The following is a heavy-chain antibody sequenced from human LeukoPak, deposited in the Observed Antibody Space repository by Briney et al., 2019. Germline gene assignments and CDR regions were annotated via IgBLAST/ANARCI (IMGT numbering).Heavy chain of an antibody. J-gene: IGHJ6*03. CDR3: AREKYYDFWSGSPPMAMDV. V-gene: IGHV1-46*01. Sequence: ASVKVSCKASGYTFTSYAMNWVRQAPGQGLEWMGIINPSGGSTSYARKFQGRVTMTRDMSTSTVYMELSSLRSEDTAVYYCAREKYYDFWSGSPPMAMDVWGKGTTVTVSS. D-gene: IGHD3-3*01. CDR1: GYTFTSYA. CDR2: INPSGGST.